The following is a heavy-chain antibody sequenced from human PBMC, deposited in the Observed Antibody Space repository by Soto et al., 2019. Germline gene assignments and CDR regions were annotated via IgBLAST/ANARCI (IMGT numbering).Heavy chain of an antibody. CDR2: IWYHGIDK. V-gene: IGHV3-33*08. D-gene: IGHD2-15*01. CDR3: ATGFLGLCTGGSCPLDY. Sequence: QVQLVESGGGVVQPERSLRLSCAASGFTFSRQAMHWVRQAPGRGLEWVAVIWYHGIDKYYADSVKGRFTISRDNSKNTVYLQMTSVRGEGTAVYYCATGFLGLCTGGSCPLDYWGHGTLVTVPS. CDR1: GFTFSRQA. J-gene: IGHJ4*01.